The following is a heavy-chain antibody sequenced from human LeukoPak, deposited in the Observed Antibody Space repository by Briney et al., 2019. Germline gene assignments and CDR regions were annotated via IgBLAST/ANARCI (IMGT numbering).Heavy chain of an antibody. CDR3: ARGELGDRSGFSFFDY. V-gene: IGHV1-69*05. CDR1: GGTFNSYG. Sequence: ASVKVSCKAPGGTFNSYGISWVRQAPGQGLEWMGGVIAIFGRIKYGQKFQGRATITTDESTSTAYMELSSLTSEDTGVYYCARGELGDRSGFSFFDYWGLGTLVTVSS. J-gene: IGHJ4*02. CDR2: VIAIFGRI. D-gene: IGHD3-22*01.